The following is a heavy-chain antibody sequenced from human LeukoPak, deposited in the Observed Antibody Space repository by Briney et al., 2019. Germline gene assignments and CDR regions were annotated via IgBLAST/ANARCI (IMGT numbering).Heavy chain of an antibody. V-gene: IGHV1-2*06. CDR3: ARDLKYQLLLGWFDP. CDR2: INPNNGAT. D-gene: IGHD2-21*01. Sequence: ASVKVSCKASGYTFTGYYIHWVRQAPGQGLEWKGRINPNNGATNYAQKFQGRVTVTRDTSISIVYMELRRLRSDDTAVYYCARDLKYQLLLGWFDPWGQGSLVTVSS. J-gene: IGHJ5*02. CDR1: GYTFTGYY.